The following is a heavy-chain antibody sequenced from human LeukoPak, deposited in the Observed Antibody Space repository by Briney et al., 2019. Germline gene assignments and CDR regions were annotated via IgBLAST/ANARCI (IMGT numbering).Heavy chain of an antibody. CDR3: WPGGRASDY. Sequence: TGGSLRLSCAASGFTFSDYWMNWVRQAPGKGLEWVANIKQDGSEKYYMDSVKGRFTISRDNAKNSLYLQMNSLRAEDTAVYYCWPGGRASDYWGQGTLVTVSS. D-gene: IGHD3-16*01. J-gene: IGHJ4*02. CDR2: IKQDGSEK. CDR1: GFTFSDYW. V-gene: IGHV3-7*01.